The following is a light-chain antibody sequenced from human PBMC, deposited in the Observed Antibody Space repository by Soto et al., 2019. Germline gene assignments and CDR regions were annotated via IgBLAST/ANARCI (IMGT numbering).Light chain of an antibody. J-gene: IGLJ2*01. CDR2: EVI. V-gene: IGLV2-8*01. Sequence: QSVLTQPPSASGSPGQSVTISCTGTSSDVGGYNYVSWYQHHPGKAPKLMIYEVIRRPSGVPDRFSGSKSGNTASLTVSGLQAEDEADYYCSSDAGSNNLVFGGGTKLTVL. CDR1: SSDVGGYNY. CDR3: SSDAGSNNLV.